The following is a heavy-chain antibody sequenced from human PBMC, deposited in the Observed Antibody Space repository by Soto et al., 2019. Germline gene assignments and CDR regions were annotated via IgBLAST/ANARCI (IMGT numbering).Heavy chain of an antibody. V-gene: IGHV4-59*08. Sequence: SETLSLTCTVSGDFISTYYWNWIRQPPGKGLEWLGYISYSGSTNYNPSLKSRVTLSVDTSKNQFSLKLTSLTAADTAVYYCARLNGRFSAGIWFDPWGQGTQVTVSS. CDR2: ISYSGST. J-gene: IGHJ5*02. CDR3: ARLNGRFSAGIWFDP. CDR1: GDFISTYY. D-gene: IGHD2-8*01.